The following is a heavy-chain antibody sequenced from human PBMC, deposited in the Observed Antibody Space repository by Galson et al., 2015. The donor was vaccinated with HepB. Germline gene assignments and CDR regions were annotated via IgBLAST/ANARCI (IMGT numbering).Heavy chain of an antibody. CDR2: ISAYNGNT. CDR3: ARDVPVVPAAKVYAFDI. J-gene: IGHJ3*02. Sequence: SVKVSCKASGYTFTSYGISWVRQAPGQGLEWMGWISAYNGNTNYAQKLQGRVTMTTDTSTSTAYMELRSLRSDDTAVYYCARDVPVVPAAKVYAFDIWGQGTMVTVSS. D-gene: IGHD2-2*01. V-gene: IGHV1-18*01. CDR1: GYTFTSYG.